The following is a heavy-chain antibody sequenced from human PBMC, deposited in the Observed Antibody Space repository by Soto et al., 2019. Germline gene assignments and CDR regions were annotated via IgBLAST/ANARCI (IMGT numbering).Heavy chain of an antibody. CDR2: IYYSGST. CDR3: ARGRRYYFDY. CDR1: GGSISSSSYY. Sequence: SETLSLTCTVSGGSISSSSYYWGWIRQPPGKGLEWIGSIYYSGSTYYNPSLKSRVTISVDTSKNQFSLKLSSVTAADTAVDYWARGRRYYFDYWGQGTLVPVSS. J-gene: IGHJ4*02. D-gene: IGHD1-20*01. V-gene: IGHV4-39*01.